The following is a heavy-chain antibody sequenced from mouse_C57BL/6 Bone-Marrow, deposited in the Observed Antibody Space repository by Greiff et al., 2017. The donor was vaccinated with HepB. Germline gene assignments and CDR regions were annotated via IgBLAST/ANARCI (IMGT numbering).Heavy chain of an antibody. Sequence: QVQLQQPGAELVKPGASVKVSCKASGYTFTSYWMHWVKQRPGQGLEWIGRIHPSDSDTNYNQKFKGKATLTVDKSSSTAYMQLSSLTSEDSAVYYCAIDLYGSSYWYFDVWGTGTTVTVSS. CDR2: IHPSDSDT. J-gene: IGHJ1*03. V-gene: IGHV1-74*01. CDR3: AIDLYGSSYWYFDV. D-gene: IGHD1-1*01. CDR1: GYTFTSYW.